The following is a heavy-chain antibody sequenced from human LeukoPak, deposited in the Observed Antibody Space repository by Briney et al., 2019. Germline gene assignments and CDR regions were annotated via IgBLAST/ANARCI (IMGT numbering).Heavy chain of an antibody. CDR2: IRSKANSYAT. CDR3: TTDGVGVEGATYDN. D-gene: IGHD1-26*01. CDR1: GLTFSGSA. J-gene: IGHJ4*02. V-gene: IGHV3-73*01. Sequence: PGGSLRLSCAASGLTFSGSAMHWVRQASGKGLEWVGRIRSKANSYATAYAASVKGRFTISRDDSKNTAYLQMNSLKTEDTAVYYCTTDGVGVEGATYDNWGQGTLVSVSS.